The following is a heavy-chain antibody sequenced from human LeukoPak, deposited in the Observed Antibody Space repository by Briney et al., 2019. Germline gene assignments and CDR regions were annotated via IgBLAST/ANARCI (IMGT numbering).Heavy chain of an antibody. D-gene: IGHD1-26*01. V-gene: IGHV3-30*04. CDR2: ISYDGRDK. Sequence: PGGSLRLSCAASGFTFSTYAVHWVRQAPGKGLEWVAVISYDGRDKKYADSVKGRFTISRDNSQNTLYLQMNSLRAEDTAVYYCAKDSGNYAKYYFDYWGQGTLVTVSS. CDR1: GFTFSTYA. J-gene: IGHJ4*02. CDR3: AKDSGNYAKYYFDY.